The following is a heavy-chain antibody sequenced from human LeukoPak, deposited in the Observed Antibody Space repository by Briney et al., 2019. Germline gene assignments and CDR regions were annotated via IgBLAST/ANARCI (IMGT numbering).Heavy chain of an antibody. Sequence: GASVKVSCKTSGYPFTSYDIHRVRQAPGQGLEWMGGIIPIFGTANYAQKFQGRVTITTDESTSTAYMELSSLRSEDTAVYYCAREGRERGSYFDYYYYMDVWGKGTTVTVSS. J-gene: IGHJ6*03. CDR2: IIPIFGTA. CDR1: GYPFTSYD. CDR3: AREGRERGSYFDYYYYMDV. D-gene: IGHD1-26*01. V-gene: IGHV1-69*05.